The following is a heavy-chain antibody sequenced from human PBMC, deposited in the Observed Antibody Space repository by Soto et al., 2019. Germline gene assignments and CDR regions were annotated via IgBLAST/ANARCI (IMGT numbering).Heavy chain of an antibody. V-gene: IGHV3-23*01. D-gene: IGHD2-15*01. CDR1: GFTFSSYA. J-gene: IGHJ3*02. CDR3: ANSPYKVVGGPEAVAFDI. CDR2: ISGSGSST. Sequence: GGSLRLSCAASGFTFSSYAMSWVRQAPGKGLEWVSAISGSGSSTYYADSVKGRFTISRDNSKNTLYLQMNSLRAEDTAVYYCANSPYKVVGGPEAVAFDIWGQGTMVTVSS.